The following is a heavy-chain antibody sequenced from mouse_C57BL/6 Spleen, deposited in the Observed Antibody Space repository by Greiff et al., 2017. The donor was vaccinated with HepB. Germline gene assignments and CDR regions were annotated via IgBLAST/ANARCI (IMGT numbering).Heavy chain of an antibody. V-gene: IGHV6-3*01. Sequence: EVMLVESGGGLVQPGGSMKLSCVASGFTFSNYWMNWVRQSPEKGLEWVAQIRLKSDNYATHYAESVKGRFTISRDDSKSSVYLQMNNLRAEDTGIYYCTAYSNSAYWGQGTLVTVSA. J-gene: IGHJ3*01. CDR2: IRLKSDNYAT. D-gene: IGHD2-5*01. CDR3: TAYSNSAY. CDR1: GFTFSNYW.